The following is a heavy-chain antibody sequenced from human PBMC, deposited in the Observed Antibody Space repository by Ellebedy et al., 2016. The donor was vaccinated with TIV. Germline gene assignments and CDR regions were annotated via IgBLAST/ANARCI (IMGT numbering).Heavy chain of an antibody. Sequence: GESLKISCAASGFTFSSYWMQWVRQAPGKGLEWVANIKQDGSAKYYVDSVKGRFTISRDNAKNSVYLQMNNLRAEDTAVYYCARHYMDVWGRGTTVTVSS. J-gene: IGHJ6*03. CDR1: GFTFSSYW. CDR3: ARHYMDV. V-gene: IGHV3-7*01. CDR2: IKQDGSAK.